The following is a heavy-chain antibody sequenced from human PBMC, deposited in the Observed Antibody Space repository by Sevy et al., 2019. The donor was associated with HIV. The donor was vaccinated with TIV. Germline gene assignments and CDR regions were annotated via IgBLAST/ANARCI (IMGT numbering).Heavy chain of an antibody. D-gene: IGHD1-26*01. Sequence: SETLSLTCTVSGGSITSLYWNWIRQPPGKGLEWIANIYYNGHINYNPSLKSRVTLSLDPSKNQFSPRLSSVTAADTAMYYCAGENAWGRGYSWGQGTLVTVSS. V-gene: IGHV4-59*11. CDR3: AGENAWGRGYS. CDR2: IYYNGHI. CDR1: GGSITSLY. J-gene: IGHJ4*02.